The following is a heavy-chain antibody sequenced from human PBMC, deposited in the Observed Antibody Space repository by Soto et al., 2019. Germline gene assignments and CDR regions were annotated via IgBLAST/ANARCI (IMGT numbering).Heavy chain of an antibody. Sequence: QVQLQESGPGLVKPSGTLSLTCAVSGGSISSSNWWSWVRQPPGKGLEWIGEIYHSGSTNYTPSLKSRVTISVAKSQNPFSLTLSSVTAAATAVYYCAIRTTGTTRLGYWGQGTLVTVSS. CDR1: GGSISSSNW. D-gene: IGHD4-17*01. CDR2: IYHSGST. J-gene: IGHJ4*02. V-gene: IGHV4-4*02. CDR3: AIRTTGTTRLGY.